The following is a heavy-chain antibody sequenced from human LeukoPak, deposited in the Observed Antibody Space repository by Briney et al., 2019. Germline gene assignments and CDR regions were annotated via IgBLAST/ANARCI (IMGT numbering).Heavy chain of an antibody. D-gene: IGHD2-15*01. CDR2: FSSSSSYI. J-gene: IGHJ6*02. CDR1: GFTFSSYS. V-gene: IGHV3-21*01. Sequence: GGSLRLSCAASGFTFSSYSMNWVRRAPGKGLEWVSSFSSSSSYIYYADSVKGRFTISRDNAKNSLYLQMNSLRAEDTAVYYCARCAVAGLRKPYGMDVWGQGTTVTVSS. CDR3: ARCAVAGLRKPYGMDV.